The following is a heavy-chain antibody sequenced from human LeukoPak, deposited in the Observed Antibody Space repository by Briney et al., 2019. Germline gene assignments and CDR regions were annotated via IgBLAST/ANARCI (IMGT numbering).Heavy chain of an antibody. CDR2: IYYSGST. V-gene: IGHV4-59*01. J-gene: IGHJ4*02. CDR3: ARSSDYYGGYFDY. Sequence: SETLSLTCTVSGXSISSYYWNWIRQPPGKGLEWIGYIYYSGSTNYNPSLKSRVTVSVDTSKNQFSLKLSSVTAADTAVYYCARSSDYYGGYFDYWGQGTLVTVSS. CDR1: GXSISSYY. D-gene: IGHD3-22*01.